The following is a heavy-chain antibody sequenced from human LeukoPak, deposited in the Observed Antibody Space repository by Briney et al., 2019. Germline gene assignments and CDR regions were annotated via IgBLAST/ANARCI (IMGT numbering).Heavy chain of an antibody. V-gene: IGHV4-59*02. CDR1: GFTVSSNY. J-gene: IGHJ2*01. D-gene: IGHD3-16*01. Sequence: GSLRLSCAASGFTVSSNYMSWIRLTPGKGLEWIGYIHYSGSTKNNPSLESRVTMSVDTSKNQFSLKLTSVTAADTAVYYCARDSHNYGRWYFDLWGRGTLVTVSS. CDR3: ARDSHNYGRWYFDL. CDR2: IHYSGST.